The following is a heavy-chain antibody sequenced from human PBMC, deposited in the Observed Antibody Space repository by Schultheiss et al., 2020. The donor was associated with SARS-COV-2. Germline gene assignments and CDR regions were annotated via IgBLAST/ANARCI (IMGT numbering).Heavy chain of an antibody. V-gene: IGHV3-15*01. CDR2: IKSKTDGGTT. CDR3: TTLVGATGQDY. Sequence: GESLKISCAASGFTFSNAWMSWVRQAPGKGLEWVGRIKSKTDGGTTDYAAPVKGRFTISRDDSKNTLYLQMNSLKTEDTAVYYCTTLVGATGQDYWGQGTLVTVSS. D-gene: IGHD1-26*01. CDR1: GFTFSNAW. J-gene: IGHJ4*02.